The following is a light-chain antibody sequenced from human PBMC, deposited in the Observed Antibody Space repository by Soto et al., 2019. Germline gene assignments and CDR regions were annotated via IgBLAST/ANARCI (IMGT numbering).Light chain of an antibody. V-gene: IGLV2-14*01. CDR3: SSYRSSSTLYV. CDR1: SSDVGGYKY. CDR2: DVS. Sequence: QSALTPPASVSGSPGQSITISCTGTSSDVGGYKYVSWYQQHPGKAPKLMIYDVSNRPSGVSNRFSGSKSGNTASLNISGLQAEDEADYYCSSYRSSSTLYVFGSGTKLTVL. J-gene: IGLJ1*01.